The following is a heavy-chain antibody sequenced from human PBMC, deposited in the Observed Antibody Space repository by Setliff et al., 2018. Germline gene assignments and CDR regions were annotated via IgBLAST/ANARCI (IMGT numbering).Heavy chain of an antibody. Sequence: SVKVSCKASGDSFNNYAISWVRQAPGQGLEWMGGIIPIFGTTTYAQKFLGRVTITTDESSSTGYMELSSLRSEDTAVYFCARESVVVVTTTNYYYYIDVWGEGTTVTVSS. V-gene: IGHV1-69*05. CDR1: GDSFNNYA. J-gene: IGHJ6*03. CDR3: ARESVVVVTTTNYYYYIDV. D-gene: IGHD2-21*02. CDR2: IIPIFGTT.